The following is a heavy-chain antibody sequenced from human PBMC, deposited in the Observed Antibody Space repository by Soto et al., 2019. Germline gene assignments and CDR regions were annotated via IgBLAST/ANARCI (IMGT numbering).Heavy chain of an antibody. CDR2: INAGNGNT. D-gene: IGHD3-22*01. Sequence: ASVKVSCKASGYTFTSYAMHWVRQAPGQRLEWMGWINAGNGNTEYSQKFQGRVTITRDTSASTAYMELSSLRSEDTAVYYCARPGPASSGYYQDAFDIWGQGTMDTVSS. V-gene: IGHV1-3*01. CDR3: ARPGPASSGYYQDAFDI. CDR1: GYTFTSYA. J-gene: IGHJ3*02.